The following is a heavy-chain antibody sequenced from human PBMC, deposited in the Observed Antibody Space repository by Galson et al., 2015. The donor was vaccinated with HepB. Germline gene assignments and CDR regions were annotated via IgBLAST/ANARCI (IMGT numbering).Heavy chain of an antibody. CDR2: TYYRSKWYN. D-gene: IGHD3-9*01. V-gene: IGHV6-1*01. J-gene: IGHJ6*02. Sequence: CAISGDSVSSNSAAWNWIRQSPSRGLEWLGKTYYRSKWYNDYAVSVKSRITINPDTSKNQFSLQLNSVTPEDTAVYYCARTNFAYYDILTGYYHYYYYYGMDVWGQGTTVTVSS. CDR3: ARTNFAYYDILTGYYHYYYYYGMDV. CDR1: GDSVSSNSAA.